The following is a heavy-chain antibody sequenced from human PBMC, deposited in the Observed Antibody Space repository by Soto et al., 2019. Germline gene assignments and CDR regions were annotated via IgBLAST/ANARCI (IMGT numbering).Heavy chain of an antibody. CDR2: ISGSGGST. CDR1: GFTFSSYA. Sequence: GGSLRLTCAASGFTFSSYAMSWVRQAPGKGLEWVSAISGSGGSTYYADSVKGRFTISRDNSKNTLYLQMNSLRAEDTAVYYFAKVGYDFWSGYLRPDFDYWGQGTLVTVSS. D-gene: IGHD3-3*01. CDR3: AKVGYDFWSGYLRPDFDY. V-gene: IGHV3-23*01. J-gene: IGHJ4*02.